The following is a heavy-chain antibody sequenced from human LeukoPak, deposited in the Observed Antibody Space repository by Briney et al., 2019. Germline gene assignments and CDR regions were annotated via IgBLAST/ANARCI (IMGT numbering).Heavy chain of an antibody. V-gene: IGHV3-23*01. J-gene: IGHJ5*02. CDR1: GSTSSTYA. D-gene: IGHD1-26*01. Sequence: PGGSLRLSCAASGSTSSTYAMSWVRQAPGKGLEWVSAISGSGVSTYYADSVTGRFTISRDNSKNTVFLHMKTLRVEDTALYYCARWGGSFSSRFDPWGQGTLVTVSS. CDR3: ARWGGSFSSRFDP. CDR2: ISGSGVST.